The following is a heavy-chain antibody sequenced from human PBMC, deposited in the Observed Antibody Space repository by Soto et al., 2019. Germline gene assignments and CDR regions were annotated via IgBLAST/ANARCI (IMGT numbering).Heavy chain of an antibody. V-gene: IGHV4-30-2*01. Sequence: PSETLSLTCTVSGDSISTSRYYWNWIRQPPGKGLEWIGYIYHSGSTLYNPSLKSRVTISVDKSKNQFSLKLTSVTAADTAVYYCARDQLEGNWFDPWGQGTLVTVSS. D-gene: IGHD1-1*01. J-gene: IGHJ5*02. CDR2: IYHSGST. CDR1: GDSISTSRYY. CDR3: ARDQLEGNWFDP.